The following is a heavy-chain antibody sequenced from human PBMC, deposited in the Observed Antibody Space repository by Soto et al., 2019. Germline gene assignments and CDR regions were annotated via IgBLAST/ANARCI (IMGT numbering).Heavy chain of an antibody. CDR3: ARAGVLDDAFDI. J-gene: IGHJ3*02. V-gene: IGHV1-8*01. CDR1: GYTFTSYD. Sequence: ASVKVSCKASGYTFTSYDINWVRLATGQGLEWMGWMNPNSGNTGYAQKFQGRVTMTRNTSISTAYMELSSLRSEDTAVYYCARAGVLDDAFDIWGQGTMVTVSS. D-gene: IGHD2-8*01. CDR2: MNPNSGNT.